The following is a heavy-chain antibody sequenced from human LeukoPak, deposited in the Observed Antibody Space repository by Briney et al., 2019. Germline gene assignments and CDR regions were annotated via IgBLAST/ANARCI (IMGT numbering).Heavy chain of an antibody. J-gene: IGHJ1*01. CDR2: IYGSGSP. Sequence: SQTLSLTCTVSNVSISSGSHYWNWIRQPAGKGLEWIGRIYGSGSPSYNPSLRSRVTMPADTSKNQISLKLTPVTAADTAVYYCAREPQPWGQGTLVTVSS. V-gene: IGHV4-61*02. CDR1: NVSISSGSHY. CDR3: AREPQP.